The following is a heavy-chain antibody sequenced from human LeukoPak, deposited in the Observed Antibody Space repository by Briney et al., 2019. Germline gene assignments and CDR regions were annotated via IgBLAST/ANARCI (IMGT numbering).Heavy chain of an antibody. V-gene: IGHV4-34*01. CDR3: ARGRIFSRFDY. CDR2: INHSGST. D-gene: IGHD3-3*02. CDR1: GGSFSGYY. J-gene: IGHJ4*02. Sequence: PSETLSLTCAVYGGSFSGYYWSWIRQPPGKGLEWIGEINHSGSTNYNPSLKSRVTISVDTSKNQFSLKLSSVTAADTAVYYCARGRIFSRFDYWGQGTLVTVSS.